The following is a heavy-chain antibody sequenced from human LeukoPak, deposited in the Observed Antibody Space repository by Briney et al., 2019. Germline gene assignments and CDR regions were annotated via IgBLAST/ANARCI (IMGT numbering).Heavy chain of an antibody. Sequence: ASVKVSCKASGYTFTGYYMHWVRQAPRQGLEWMGWINPNSGGTNYAQKFQGRVTMSRDTSISTAYMELSRLRSDDTAVYYCAASGDWDDGWYFDLWGRGTLVTVSS. J-gene: IGHJ2*01. V-gene: IGHV1-2*02. CDR1: GYTFTGYY. CDR2: INPNSGGT. CDR3: AASGDWDDGWYFDL. D-gene: IGHD2-21*02.